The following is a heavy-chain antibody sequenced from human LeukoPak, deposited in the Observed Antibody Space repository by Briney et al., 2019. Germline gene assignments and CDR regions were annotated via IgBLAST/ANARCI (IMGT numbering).Heavy chain of an antibody. D-gene: IGHD3-16*01. CDR1: GFTVSSNY. Sequence: GGSLRLSCAASGFTVSSNYMSWVRQAPGKGLGWVSVIYSGGSTYYADSVKGRFTISRDNSRNTLYLQMNSLRVEDTAVYYCARVGLRESGYIDYWGQGTLITVSS. CDR2: IYSGGST. CDR3: ARVGLRESGYIDY. V-gene: IGHV3-53*01. J-gene: IGHJ4*02.